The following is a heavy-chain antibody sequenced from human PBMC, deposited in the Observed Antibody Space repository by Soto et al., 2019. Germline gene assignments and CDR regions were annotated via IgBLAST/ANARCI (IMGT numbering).Heavy chain of an antibody. D-gene: IGHD3-3*01. V-gene: IGHV1-69*01. Sequence: QVQLVQSGAEVKKPGSSVKVSCKASGGTFSSYAISWVRQAPGQGLEWMGGIIPIFGTANYAQKFQGRVTINADESTSTAYMELSSLRYEDTAVYYCAGARAYDDFWSCYYRDYWGQGTLGTF. CDR1: GGTFSSYA. CDR2: IIPIFGTA. CDR3: AGARAYDDFWSCYYRDY. J-gene: IGHJ4*02.